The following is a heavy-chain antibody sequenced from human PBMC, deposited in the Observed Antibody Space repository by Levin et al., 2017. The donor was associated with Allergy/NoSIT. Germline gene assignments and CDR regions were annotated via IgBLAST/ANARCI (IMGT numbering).Heavy chain of an antibody. D-gene: IGHD6-19*01. Sequence: PSETLSLTCTVSGGSISSSSYYWGWIRQPPGKGLEWIGSIYYSGSTYYNPSLKSRVTISVDTSKNQFSLKLSSVTAADTAVYYCARHRDTQWLTDYWGQGTLVTVSS. CDR2: IYYSGST. V-gene: IGHV4-39*01. CDR3: ARHRDTQWLTDY. J-gene: IGHJ4*02. CDR1: GGSISSSSYY.